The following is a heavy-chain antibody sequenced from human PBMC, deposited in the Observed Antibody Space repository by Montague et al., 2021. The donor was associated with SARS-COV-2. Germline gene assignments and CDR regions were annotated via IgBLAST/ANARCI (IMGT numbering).Heavy chain of an antibody. J-gene: IGHJ3*02. D-gene: IGHD5-12*01. CDR3: ARRGRKLLPVATTIGGFDI. Sequence: SETLPLTCTVSGGSISSNNYYWDWIRQPPGKGLEWIGSIYDSGSTYYNPSLKSRVTISVDTSKNHFSLKLNSVTAADTAVYYCARRGRKLLPVATTIGGFDIWGQGTMVTVSS. CDR1: GGSISSNNYY. CDR2: IYDSGST. V-gene: IGHV4-39*02.